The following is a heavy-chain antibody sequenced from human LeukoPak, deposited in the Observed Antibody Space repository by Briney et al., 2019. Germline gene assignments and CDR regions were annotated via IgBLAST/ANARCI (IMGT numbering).Heavy chain of an antibody. CDR2: IYTGGSA. V-gene: IGHV3-53*01. CDR3: ARDRIGGALGF. J-gene: IGHJ4*02. CDR1: GFTVSSNY. Sequence: GGSLRLSCAASGFTVSSNYMSWVRQAPGRGLEWVSVIYTGGSAYYADSVKGRFTISRDNSKNTLYLQMNSLRAEDTAVYYCARDRIGGALGFWGEGALVTVPS. D-gene: IGHD1-26*01.